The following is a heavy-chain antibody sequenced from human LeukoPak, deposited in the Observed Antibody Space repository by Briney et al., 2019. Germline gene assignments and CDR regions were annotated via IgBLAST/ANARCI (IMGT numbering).Heavy chain of an antibody. CDR3: ARQYCSSTSCYSSTFDY. CDR2: IIPIFGTA. J-gene: IGHJ4*02. CDR1: GGTFSSYA. D-gene: IGHD2-2*02. Sequence: ASVKVSCKASGGTFSSYAISWVRQAPGQGLEWMGGIIPIFGTANYAQKFQGRVTITADKSTSTAYMELSSLRSEDTAVYYCARQYCSSTSCYSSTFDYWGQGTLVTVSS. V-gene: IGHV1-69*06.